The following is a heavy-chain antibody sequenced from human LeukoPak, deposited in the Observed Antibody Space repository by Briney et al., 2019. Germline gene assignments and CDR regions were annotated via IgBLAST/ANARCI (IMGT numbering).Heavy chain of an antibody. J-gene: IGHJ4*02. CDR1: GFTFSNYW. CDR2: IKQDGSGK. D-gene: IGHD2-15*01. V-gene: IGHV3-7*05. Sequence: GGSLRLSCAASGFTFSNYWMTWVRQAPGKGLGWVANIKQDGSGKYYVDSVKGRFTISRDNAKNSLYLQMNSLRAEDTAVYYCAHTQGFCSGGTCFLYFDYWGQGTLVTVSS. CDR3: AHTQGFCSGGTCFLYFDY.